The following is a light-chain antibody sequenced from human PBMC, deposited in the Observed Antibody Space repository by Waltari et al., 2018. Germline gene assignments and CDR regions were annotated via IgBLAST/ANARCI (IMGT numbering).Light chain of an antibody. J-gene: IGLJ2*01. CDR1: NTGPPFA. Sequence: QSVLTQPPSVSGAPGQRVPISCPGSNTGPPFAVPWYQQLPGKAPNLLIFGNSNRPLGVPDRFSGSKSGTSASLAITGLQSEDEAVYYCQSSDSSLSGYVIFGGGTKVTVL. V-gene: IGLV1-40*01. CDR2: GNS. CDR3: QSSDSSLSGYVI.